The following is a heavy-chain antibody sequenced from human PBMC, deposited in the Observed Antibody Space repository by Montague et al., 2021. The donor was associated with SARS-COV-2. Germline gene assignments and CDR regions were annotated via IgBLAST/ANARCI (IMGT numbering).Heavy chain of an antibody. CDR1: GGSIRSYY. J-gene: IGHJ4*02. D-gene: IGHD1-1*01. CDR3: ARAQNICFIANCVNYFDL. V-gene: IGHV4-59*01. CDR2: VHYTGST. Sequence: SETLSLTCEVSGGSIRSYYWSWIRQSPGKGLEWIGYVHYTGSTKYNPSLKTRVTLSLDTPKNHFSLRLNSVTAADTGVYYCARAQNICFIANCVNYFDLWGLGALVSVSS.